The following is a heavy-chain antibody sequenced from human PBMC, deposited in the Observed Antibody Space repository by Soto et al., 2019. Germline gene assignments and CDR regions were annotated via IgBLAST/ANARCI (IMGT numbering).Heavy chain of an antibody. V-gene: IGHV3-23*01. CDR2: ISGSGGST. J-gene: IGHJ6*02. Sequence: GGSLRLSCAASGFTFSSYAMSWVRQAPGKGLEWVSAISGSGGSTYYADSVKGRFTISRDNSKNTLYLQMNSLRAEDTAVYYCAKDSRELLPGYYYYYGMDVWGQGTTVTVSS. CDR3: AKDSRELLPGYYYYYGMDV. D-gene: IGHD1-26*01. CDR1: GFTFSSYA.